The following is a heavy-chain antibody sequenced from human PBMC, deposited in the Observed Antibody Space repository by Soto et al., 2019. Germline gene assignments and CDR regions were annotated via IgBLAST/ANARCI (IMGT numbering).Heavy chain of an antibody. CDR2: IYHSGST. Sequence: SETLSLTCTVSGYSISSGYYWGWIRQPPGKGLEWIGSIYHSGSTYYNPSLKSRVTISVDTSKNQFSLRLSSVTAADTAVYYCARAPHDYDSSGLRRDAFDIWGQGTMVTVSS. V-gene: IGHV4-38-2*02. D-gene: IGHD3-22*01. CDR3: ARAPHDYDSSGLRRDAFDI. J-gene: IGHJ3*02. CDR1: GYSISSGYY.